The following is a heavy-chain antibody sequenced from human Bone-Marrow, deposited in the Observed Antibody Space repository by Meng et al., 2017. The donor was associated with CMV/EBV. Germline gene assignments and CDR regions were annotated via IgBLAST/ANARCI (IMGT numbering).Heavy chain of an antibody. D-gene: IGHD6-6*01. CDR2: ISSSSSYI. Sequence: GESLKISCAASGFIFSSYSMNWVRQAPGKGLEWVSSISSSSSYIYYSDSVKGRFTISRDNAKNSLYLQMNSLGAEDTAVYYCARDKRWAVARQKDYYGMDVWGQGTTVTVSS. V-gene: IGHV3-21*01. J-gene: IGHJ6*02. CDR1: GFIFSSYS. CDR3: ARDKRWAVARQKDYYGMDV.